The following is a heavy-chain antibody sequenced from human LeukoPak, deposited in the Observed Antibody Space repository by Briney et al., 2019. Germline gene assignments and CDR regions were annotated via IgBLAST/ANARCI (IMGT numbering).Heavy chain of an antibody. CDR3: ARRPSRMGVRPYYYYYMDV. D-gene: IGHD3-10*01. Sequence: SETLSLTCAVYGGSFSGYYWSWIRQPPGKGLEWIGEINHSGSTNYNPSLKSRVTISVDTSKNQFSLKLSSVTAADTAVYYCARRPSRMGVRPYYYYYMDVWGKGTTVTVSS. CDR1: GGSFSGYY. V-gene: IGHV4-34*01. J-gene: IGHJ6*03. CDR2: INHSGST.